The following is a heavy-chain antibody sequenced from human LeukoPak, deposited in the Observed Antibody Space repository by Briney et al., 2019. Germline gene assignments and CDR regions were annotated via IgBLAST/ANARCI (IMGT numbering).Heavy chain of an antibody. CDR1: GDSISSSSYY. D-gene: IGHD1-1*01. CDR3: ARQWKDFDY. J-gene: IGHJ4*02. Sequence: SETLSLTCTVSGDSISSSSYYWGWIRQPPGKGLEWIGSIFYSGTTYYNPSLRSRVTISVDLSKNQFSLKLSSVTAADTAVYYCARQWKDFDYWGQGTLVTVSS. CDR2: IFYSGTT. V-gene: IGHV4-39*01.